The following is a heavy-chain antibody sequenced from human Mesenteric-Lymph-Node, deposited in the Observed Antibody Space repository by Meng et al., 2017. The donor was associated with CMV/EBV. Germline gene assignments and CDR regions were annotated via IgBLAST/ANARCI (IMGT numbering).Heavy chain of an antibody. CDR2: MNPNSGNT. Sequence: ASVKVSCKASGYTFTSYDINWVRQATGQGLEWMGWMNPNSGNTGYAQKFQGRVTMTRNTSINTAYMELSSLRSEDTAVYYCSRRKHSSGWYAAFDIWGQGTMVTVSS. CDR3: SRRKHSSGWYAAFDI. CDR1: GYTFTSYD. V-gene: IGHV1-8*02. J-gene: IGHJ3*02. D-gene: IGHD6-13*01.